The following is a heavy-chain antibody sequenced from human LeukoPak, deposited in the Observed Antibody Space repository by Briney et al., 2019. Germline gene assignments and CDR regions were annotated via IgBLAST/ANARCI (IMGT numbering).Heavy chain of an antibody. CDR1: GDSISGFY. J-gene: IGHJ4*02. CDR2: IYYSGST. D-gene: IGHD1/OR15-1a*01. V-gene: IGHV4-59*08. CDR3: ARGTGGDFDY. Sequence: SETLSLTCTVSGDSISGFYWSWIRQPPGKGLEWIGYIYYSGSTNYNPSLKSRVTISVDTSKSQFSLKLTSVTAADTAVYYCARGTGGDFDYWGQGTLVTVSS.